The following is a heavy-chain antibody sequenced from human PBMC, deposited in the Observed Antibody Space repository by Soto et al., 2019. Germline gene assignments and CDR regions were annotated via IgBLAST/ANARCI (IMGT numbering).Heavy chain of an antibody. J-gene: IGHJ2*01. CDR1: GDYISSHY. CDR2: VYHSGKT. V-gene: IGHV4-59*11. Sequence: QVQLQESGPGLVKPSETLSLTCTVSGDYISSHYWSWIRQPPGKGLEWIGYVYHSGKTDANTSLKSPITISMDASKNQISLGLASVSAADTAVYYCARPKGTTPAGWYFDLLGRGTLVTVSS. CDR3: ARPKGTTPAGWYFDL. D-gene: IGHD2-2*01.